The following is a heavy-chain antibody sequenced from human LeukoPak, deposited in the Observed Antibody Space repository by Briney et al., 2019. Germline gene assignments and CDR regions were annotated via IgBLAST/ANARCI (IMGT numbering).Heavy chain of an antibody. CDR1: GFAFSTYA. V-gene: IGHV3-30-3*01. CDR3: ARGVPYASWSGPHYSDY. Sequence: GGSLRLSCAASGFAFSTYAMHWVRQAPGKGLEWVAVISYDGSVKYYADSVKGRFTISRDNAKNSLYLQMNSLRAEDTAVYYCARGVPYASWSGPHYSDYWGQGTLVTVSS. J-gene: IGHJ4*02. CDR2: ISYDGSVK. D-gene: IGHD3-3*01.